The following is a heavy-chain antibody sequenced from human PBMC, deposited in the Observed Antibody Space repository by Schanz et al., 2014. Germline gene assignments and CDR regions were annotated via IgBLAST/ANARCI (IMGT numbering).Heavy chain of an antibody. D-gene: IGHD5-18*01. J-gene: IGHJ4*02. CDR1: GFSFDIFA. CDR2: FNDGGVNK. CDR3: VRVSFADPRLYRGMDRDIDY. V-gene: IGHV3-23*04. Sequence: EVQLVESGGGLVEPGGSLRLSCATSGFSFDIFAVSWVRQAPGKGLEWVSSFNDGGVNKYYADSVKGRFTISSDNSKSTLYLQMSSLRAEDTAVYYCVRVSFADPRLYRGMDRDIDYWGQGTLXTVSS.